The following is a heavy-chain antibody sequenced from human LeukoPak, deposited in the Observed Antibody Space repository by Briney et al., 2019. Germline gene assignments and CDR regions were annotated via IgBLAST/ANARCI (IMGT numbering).Heavy chain of an antibody. D-gene: IGHD1-14*01. Sequence: SVKVSCKASGYTFTRYFMHWVRQAPGQGLEWMGRIIPTLEIANYAQKFQGRVTITADKSTSTAYMELSSLRPEDTAVYYCARVISGTWLWFWGQGTLVTVSS. CDR1: GYTFTRYF. V-gene: IGHV1-69*04. J-gene: IGHJ4*02. CDR3: ARVISGTWLWF. CDR2: IIPTLEIA.